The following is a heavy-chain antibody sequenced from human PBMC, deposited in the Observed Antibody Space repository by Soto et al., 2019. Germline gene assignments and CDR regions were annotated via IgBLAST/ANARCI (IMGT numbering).Heavy chain of an antibody. CDR2: IRGSRGST. V-gene: IGHV3-23*01. CDR3: ASSYFSSTSCYTVDAFDI. Sequence: EVQLLESGGGLVQPAGSLRLSCAASGFTFSSYAMSWVRQPPGKGLEWVSAIRGSRGSTYYADSVKGRFTISRDNSKNTMYLQMNSLRAEDTAVYYCASSYFSSTSCYTVDAFDIWGQGTMVTVSS. D-gene: IGHD2-2*02. CDR1: GFTFSSYA. J-gene: IGHJ3*02.